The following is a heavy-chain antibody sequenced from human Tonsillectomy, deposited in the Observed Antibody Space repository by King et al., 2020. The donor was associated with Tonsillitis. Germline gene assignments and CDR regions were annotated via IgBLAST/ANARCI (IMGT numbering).Heavy chain of an antibody. CDR1: GGSISSGDYY. CDR2: IYYSGST. Sequence: QLQESGPGLVKPSQTLSLTCTVSGGSISSGDYYWRWIRQPPGKGLEWIGYIYYSGSTYYNPSLKSRVTISVDTSKNQFSLKLSSVTAADTAVYYCARGQYLRNYCSGGSCYALFDYWGQGTLVTVSS. D-gene: IGHD2-15*01. J-gene: IGHJ4*02. V-gene: IGHV4-30-4*01. CDR3: ARGQYLRNYCSGGSCYALFDY.